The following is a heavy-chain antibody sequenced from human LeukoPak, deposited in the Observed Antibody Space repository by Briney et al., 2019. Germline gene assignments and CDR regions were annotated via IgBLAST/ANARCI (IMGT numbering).Heavy chain of an antibody. V-gene: IGHV5-51*01. CDR3: ARLPLGHCSSISGGFDY. Sequence: GESLKICCKGSGYRITSYWFGWVRQMPGKGLEWMGIICPGDSDTRYSPSFQGQVTISADKSISTAYLQWSSLKASDTAMYYCARLPLGHCSSISGGFDYWGQGTLVTVSS. J-gene: IGHJ4*02. CDR2: ICPGDSDT. CDR1: GYRITSYW. D-gene: IGHD2-2*01.